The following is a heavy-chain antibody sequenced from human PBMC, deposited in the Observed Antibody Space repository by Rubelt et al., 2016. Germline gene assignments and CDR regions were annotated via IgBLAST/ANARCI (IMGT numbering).Heavy chain of an antibody. CDR3: ARGLDFGSAFDI. D-gene: IGHD3/OR15-3a*01. J-gene: IGHJ3*02. Sequence: QLQLQESGPGLVRPSETLSLTCTVSGDSINSGPYYWAWIRQPPEKGLEWIGSGYYSGSTYYNPSLKSRVTISVDTSKNQFSLQLTSLTAADTAVYYCARGLDFGSAFDIWGQGTMVTVSS. CDR2: GYYSGST. V-gene: IGHV4-39*01. CDR1: GDSINSGPYY.